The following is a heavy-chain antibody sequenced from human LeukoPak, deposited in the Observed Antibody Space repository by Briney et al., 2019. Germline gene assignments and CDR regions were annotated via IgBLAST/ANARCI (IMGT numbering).Heavy chain of an antibody. D-gene: IGHD4-17*01. J-gene: IGHJ6*02. V-gene: IGHV4-59*01. CDR1: GGSISYYY. CDR2: IYYSGTT. CDR3: AREDPQTTVPEGMDV. Sequence: SETLSLTCTVSGGSISYYYWSWIQQSPGKGLEWIGYIYYSGTTNYNPSLKSRVTISVDTSKNQFSLQLRSVTAADTAVYYCAREDPQTTVPEGMDVWGQGTTVTVSS.